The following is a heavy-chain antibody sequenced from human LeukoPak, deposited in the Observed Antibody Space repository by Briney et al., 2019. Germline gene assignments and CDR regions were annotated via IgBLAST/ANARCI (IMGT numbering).Heavy chain of an antibody. CDR2: ITYDGVKE. J-gene: IGHJ4*02. D-gene: IGHD2-8*01. CDR3: ARGDSVYLLDY. Sequence: PGGSLRLSCAASGFSFTGYGMHWVRQAPGKGLEWVTFITYDGVKEYYADSVKGRFTVSRDNSKNTLYLQMNNLKPGDTAVYYCARGDSVYLLDYWGQGTLGTVSS. V-gene: IGHV3-30*02. CDR1: GFSFTGYG.